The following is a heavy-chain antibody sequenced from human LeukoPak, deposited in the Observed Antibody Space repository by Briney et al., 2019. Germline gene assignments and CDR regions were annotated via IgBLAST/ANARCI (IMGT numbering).Heavy chain of an antibody. CDR3: ARQGSYSNAIGMGY. CDR1: GGTFSSYA. Sequence: ASVKVSCKASGGTFSSYAISWVRQAPGQGLEWMGGIVPIFGTANYAQKFQGRVTITADESTSTAYMELSSLRSEDTAVYYCARQGSYSNAIGMGYWGQGTLVTVSS. J-gene: IGHJ4*02. CDR2: IVPIFGTA. D-gene: IGHD2/OR15-2a*01. V-gene: IGHV1-69*13.